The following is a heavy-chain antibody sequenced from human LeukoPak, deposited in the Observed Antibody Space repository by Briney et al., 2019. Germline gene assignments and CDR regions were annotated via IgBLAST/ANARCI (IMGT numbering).Heavy chain of an antibody. Sequence: GGSLRLSCAASGFTFSSYAMSWVRQAPGKGLEWVSAISGSGGSTYYADSVKGRFTISRDNAKNSLYLQMNSLRAEDTAVYYCARVRRTYYYDSSGYYLGGSAFDIWGQGTMVTVSS. CDR3: ARVRRTYYYDSSGYYLGGSAFDI. CDR1: GFTFSSYA. CDR2: ISGSGGST. J-gene: IGHJ3*02. D-gene: IGHD3-22*01. V-gene: IGHV3-23*01.